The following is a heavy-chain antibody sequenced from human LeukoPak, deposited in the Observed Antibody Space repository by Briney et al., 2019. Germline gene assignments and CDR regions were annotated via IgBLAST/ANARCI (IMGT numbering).Heavy chain of an antibody. CDR1: GYTFTSYG. D-gene: IGHD5-18*01. V-gene: IGHV1-18*01. Sequence: ASVKVSCKASGYTFTSYGISWVRQAPGQGLEWMGWISAYNGNTNYAQKLQGRVTMTTDTSTSTAYMELRSLRSDDTAVYYCARDLRYSYGYQGDAFDIWGQGTMVTVSS. CDR2: ISAYNGNT. CDR3: ARDLRYSYGYQGDAFDI. J-gene: IGHJ3*02.